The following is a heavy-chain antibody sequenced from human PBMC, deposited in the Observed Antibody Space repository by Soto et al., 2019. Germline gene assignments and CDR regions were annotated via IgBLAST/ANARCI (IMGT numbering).Heavy chain of an antibody. CDR1: GGTYSSYA. CDR2: IIPIFGTA. V-gene: IGHV1-69*13. Sequence: SVKVSCKDSGGTYSSYASSWVRQAPGQGLERMGGIIPIFGTANYAQKFQGRVTITADESTSTAYMELSSLRSEDTAVYYCAREVGYCSSTSCRYYYYGMDVWGQGTTVTVSS. D-gene: IGHD2-2*03. CDR3: AREVGYCSSTSCRYYYYGMDV. J-gene: IGHJ6*02.